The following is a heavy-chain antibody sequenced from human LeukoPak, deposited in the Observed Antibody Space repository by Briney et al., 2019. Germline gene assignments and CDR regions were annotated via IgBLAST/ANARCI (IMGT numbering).Heavy chain of an antibody. CDR3: ARGDYVWGSYRHFDY. CDR1: GFTVSTNY. V-gene: IGHV3-53*01. CDR2: ISSGGSI. J-gene: IGHJ4*02. Sequence: PGGSLRLSCVASGFTVSTNYMSWVRQAPGKGLEWVSVISSGGSIYYADSVKGRFTISRDNSKNTLYLQMNSLRAEDTAVYYCARGDYVWGSYRHFDYWGQGTLVTVSS. D-gene: IGHD3-16*02.